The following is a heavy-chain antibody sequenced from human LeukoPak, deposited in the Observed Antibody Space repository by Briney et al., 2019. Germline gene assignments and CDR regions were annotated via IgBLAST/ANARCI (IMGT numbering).Heavy chain of an antibody. CDR3: ARMVGATEYFQH. CDR2: INPNSGGT. J-gene: IGHJ1*01. CDR1: GYSFNGYF. V-gene: IGHV1-2*02. D-gene: IGHD1-26*01. Sequence: AASVKVSCKASGYSFNGYFLHWMRQAPGQGLEWLGWINPNSGGTKYAQNFQGRVTMTRDTSISTAYMELSRLTSDDTAVYYCARMVGATEYFQHWGQGTLVTVSS.